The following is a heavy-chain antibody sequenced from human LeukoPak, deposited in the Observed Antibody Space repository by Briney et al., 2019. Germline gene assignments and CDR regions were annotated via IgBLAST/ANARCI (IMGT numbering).Heavy chain of an antibody. CDR3: ARHLATVTASRQYYYYGMDV. J-gene: IGHJ6*02. V-gene: IGHV3-23*01. D-gene: IGHD4-17*01. Sequence: PGGSLRLSCAASGFTFSSYAMSWVRQAPGKGLEWVSGISGSGPYTFYTDSVKGRFTISRDSSKNTLYLQMSSLKASDTAIYYCARHLATVTASRQYYYYGMDVWGQGTTVTVSS. CDR1: GFTFSSYA. CDR2: ISGSGPYT.